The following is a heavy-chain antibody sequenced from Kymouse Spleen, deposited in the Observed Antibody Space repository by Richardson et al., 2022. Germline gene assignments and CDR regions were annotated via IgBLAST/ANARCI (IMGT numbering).Heavy chain of an antibody. V-gene: IGHV3-73*02. J-gene: IGHJ5*02. Sequence: EVQLVESGGGLVQPGGSLKLSCAASGFTFSGSAMHWVRQASGKGLEWVGRIRSKANSYATAYAASVKGRFTISRDDSKNTAYLQMNSLKTEDTAVYYCTRRAGTTRNWFDPWGQGTLVTVSS. CDR1: GFTFSGSA. D-gene: IGHD1-7*01. CDR3: TRRAGTTRNWFDP. CDR2: IRSKANSYAT.